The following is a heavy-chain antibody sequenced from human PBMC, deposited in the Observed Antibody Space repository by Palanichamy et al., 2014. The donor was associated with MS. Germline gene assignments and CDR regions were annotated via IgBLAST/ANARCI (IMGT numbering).Heavy chain of an antibody. D-gene: IGHD1-1*01. CDR1: GFTFSSYW. V-gene: IGHV3-74*01. Sequence: EVQLVESGGGLVQPGGSLRLSCATSGFTFSSYWMHWVRQAPGKGPVWVSRINIDESSTNYADSVKGRFTISRDHAKNTLYLQTNSLRAEDTAVYYCAREISRGTNDRYFDYWGQGTLVTVSS. CDR2: INIDESST. CDR3: AREISRGTNDRYFDY. J-gene: IGHJ4*02.